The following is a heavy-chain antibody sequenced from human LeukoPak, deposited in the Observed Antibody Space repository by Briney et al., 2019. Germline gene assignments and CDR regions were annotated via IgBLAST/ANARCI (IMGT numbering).Heavy chain of an antibody. J-gene: IGHJ5*02. CDR1: GFTFSGYY. D-gene: IGHD3-10*01. CDR3: ARLERVRGERSWFDP. Sequence: ASVKVSCKASGFTFSGYYMHWVRQAPGQGLEWMAWISPNSGGTNYVQKFQGRVTVTRDTSISTAYLQWSSLKASDTAMYYCARLERVRGERSWFDPWGQGTLVTVSS. CDR2: ISPNSGGT. V-gene: IGHV1-2*02.